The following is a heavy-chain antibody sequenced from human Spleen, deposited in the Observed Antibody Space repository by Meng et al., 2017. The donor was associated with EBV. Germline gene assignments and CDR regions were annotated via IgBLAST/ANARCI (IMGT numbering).Heavy chain of an antibody. J-gene: IGHJ4*02. CDR3: ARGRVTIIQTFDL. CDR1: AYTFTSYD. CDR2: MNPNSGNT. D-gene: IGHD3-9*01. V-gene: IGHV1-8*01. Sequence: QLGDEVKRPGASVKLSCKASAYTFTSYDSTWRRQAIGQGLEWLGWMNPNSGNTGYAQMFQDRVTMTGNTSISTAYLELSSLRSEDTAVYYCARGRVTIIQTFDLWGQGTLVTVSS.